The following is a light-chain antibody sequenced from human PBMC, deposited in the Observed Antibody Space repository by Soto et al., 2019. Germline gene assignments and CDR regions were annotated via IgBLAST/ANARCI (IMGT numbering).Light chain of an antibody. CDR2: DAS. CDR1: QRISTY. J-gene: IGKJ1*01. V-gene: IGKV1-5*01. Sequence: DIQMTQSPSSLSASVGDRVTITCRASQRISTYLNWYQQKPGKAPKFLIYDASNLDSGVPSRFSGSGSGTEFSLTISNLQPDDCATYYCQQYENYWTFGQGTRVEIK. CDR3: QQYENYWT.